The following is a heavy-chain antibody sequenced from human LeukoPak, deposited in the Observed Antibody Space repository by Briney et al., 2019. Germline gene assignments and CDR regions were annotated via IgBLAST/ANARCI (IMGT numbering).Heavy chain of an antibody. Sequence: APVKVSCKASGYTLAGYYMHWVRQAPGQGLEWMGIINPSSGTTSYAQKFQGRVTMTRDTSTSTVYMDLSSLRSEDTAVYYCARDPGYDYGDYWGQGTLVTVSS. V-gene: IGHV1-46*01. CDR1: GYTLAGYY. CDR2: INPSSGTT. J-gene: IGHJ4*02. CDR3: ARDPGYDYGDY. D-gene: IGHD4-17*01.